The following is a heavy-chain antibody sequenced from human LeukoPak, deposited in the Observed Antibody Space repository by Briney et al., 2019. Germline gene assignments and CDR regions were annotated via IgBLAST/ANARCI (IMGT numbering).Heavy chain of an antibody. Sequence: SVKVSCKASGGTFSSYTSSWVRQAPGQRLEWMGRIIPILGIANYAQKFQGRVTITADKSTSTAYMELSSLRSEDTAVYYCARDGEAANYGMDVWGQGTTVTVSS. J-gene: IGHJ6*02. V-gene: IGHV1-69*04. D-gene: IGHD2-15*01. CDR1: GGTFSSYT. CDR2: IIPILGIA. CDR3: ARDGEAANYGMDV.